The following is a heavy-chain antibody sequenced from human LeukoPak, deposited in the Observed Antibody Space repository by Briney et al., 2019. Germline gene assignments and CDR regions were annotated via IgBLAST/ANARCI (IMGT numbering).Heavy chain of an antibody. CDR1: GFTFDDYG. J-gene: IGHJ4*02. Sequence: GGSLRLSCAASGFTFDDYGMSWVRQAPGKGLEWVSGINWTGGSTGYADSVKGRFTISRDNGKNSLYLKMNSLRAEDPLLYYCGRDRSDYFELWGEGTLVSVSS. V-gene: IGHV3-20*04. CDR2: INWTGGST. CDR3: GRDRSDYFEL.